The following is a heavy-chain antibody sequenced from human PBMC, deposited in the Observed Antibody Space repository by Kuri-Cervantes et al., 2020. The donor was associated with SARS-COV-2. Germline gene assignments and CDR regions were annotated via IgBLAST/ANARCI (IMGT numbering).Heavy chain of an antibody. J-gene: IGHJ3*02. Sequence: GESLKTSCKGSGFRFTTYWIGWVRQMPGKGLEWMAIIYPTDSDTRYSPSFQGQVTISADKSISTAYLQWSSLKASDSAMYYCARTRGSYYTDAFDIWGQGTMVTVSS. CDR2: IYPTDSDT. V-gene: IGHV5-51*01. CDR1: GFRFTTYW. D-gene: IGHD1-26*01. CDR3: ARTRGSYYTDAFDI.